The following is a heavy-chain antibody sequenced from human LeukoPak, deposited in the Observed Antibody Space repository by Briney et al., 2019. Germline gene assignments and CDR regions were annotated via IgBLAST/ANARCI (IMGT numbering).Heavy chain of an antibody. D-gene: IGHD6-13*01. J-gene: IGHJ4*02. V-gene: IGHV4-4*09. CDR3: ARHGGAAAGDFDY. CDR2: IYTSWST. Sequence: PSETLSLTCTVSGGSISSYYWSWIRQPPGKGLEWIGYIYTSWSTNYNPSLKSRVTIQVDTSKTQFSLKLSSVTAADTAVYYCARHGGAAAGDFDYWGQGTLVTVSA. CDR1: GGSISSYY.